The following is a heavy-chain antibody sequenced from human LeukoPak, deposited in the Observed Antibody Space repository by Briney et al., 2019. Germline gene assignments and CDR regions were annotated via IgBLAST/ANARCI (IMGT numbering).Heavy chain of an antibody. J-gene: IGHJ6*02. CDR3: ARLFGSGWPGYFYYAMAV. D-gene: IGHD6-19*01. Sequence: GGSLRLSCAASGITVNSTYISWVRHAPGKGLEWVSVAYSDGNTYYAGSVKGRFTISRDNSKNTLFLQMNSLRAEDTAVYYCARLFGSGWPGYFYYAMAVSGQASTVAASS. CDR2: AYSDGNT. CDR1: GITVNSTY. V-gene: IGHV3-66*04.